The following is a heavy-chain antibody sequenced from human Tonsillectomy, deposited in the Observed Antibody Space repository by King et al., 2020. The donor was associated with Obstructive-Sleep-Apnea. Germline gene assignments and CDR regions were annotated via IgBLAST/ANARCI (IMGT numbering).Heavy chain of an antibody. V-gene: IGHV1-2*04. J-gene: IGHJ4*02. D-gene: IGHD1-26*01. CDR2: INPNSGVT. Sequence: VQLVESGAEVRKPGASVKVSCKASGYTFTSYYIHWVRQAPGQGLEWMGRINPNSGVTNYAQKFQDWVTMTRDTSINTAYMELSRLRSDDMAVYYCATEYHVGGFDYWGQGTLVTVSS. CDR3: ATEYHVGGFDY. CDR1: GYTFTSYY.